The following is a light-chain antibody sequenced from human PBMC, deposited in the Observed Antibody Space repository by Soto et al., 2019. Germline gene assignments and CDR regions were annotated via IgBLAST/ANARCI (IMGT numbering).Light chain of an antibody. CDR1: RTLLSASNNKNF. J-gene: IGKJ3*01. V-gene: IGKV4-1*01. CDR2: WAS. CDR3: QQYYNTPLT. Sequence: DIEMTQSPDSLAASLGERATIYCRSSRTLLSASNNKNFLAWYQQKPGQPPKLLFYWASSRSSGVPGRFIAGGSGTDFTLTITNLQAEDVAIYYCQQYYNTPLTLGRGTKVDIK.